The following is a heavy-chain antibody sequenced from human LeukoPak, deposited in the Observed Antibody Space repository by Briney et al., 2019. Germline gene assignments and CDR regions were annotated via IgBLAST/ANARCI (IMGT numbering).Heavy chain of an antibody. CDR1: GDSVSSKSAA. CDR3: ARGDYGSGEYYYYYGMDV. V-gene: IGHV6-1*01. J-gene: IGHJ6*02. D-gene: IGHD3-10*01. CDR2: TYYRSKWYN. Sequence: SQTLSLTCAISGDSVSSKSAAWNWIRQSPSRGLEWLGRTYYRSKWYNDYAVSVKSRITINPDASKNQFSLQLNSVTPEDTAVYYCARGDYGSGEYYYYYGMDVWGQGTTVTVSS.